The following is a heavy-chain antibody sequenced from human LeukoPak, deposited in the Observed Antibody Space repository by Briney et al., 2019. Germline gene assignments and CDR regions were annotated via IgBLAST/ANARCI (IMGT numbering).Heavy chain of an antibody. CDR1: GFTFSSYG. CDR2: ISGSGGST. V-gene: IGHV3-23*01. D-gene: IGHD3-10*01. Sequence: LPGGTLRLSCAASGFTFSSYGMSWVRQAPGKGLEWVSAISGSGGSTYYADSVKGRFTISRDNSKNTLYLQMNSLRAEDTAVYYCAKDRNRLWFGELMSHYMDAWGKGTTVTISS. CDR3: AKDRNRLWFGELMSHYMDA. J-gene: IGHJ6*03.